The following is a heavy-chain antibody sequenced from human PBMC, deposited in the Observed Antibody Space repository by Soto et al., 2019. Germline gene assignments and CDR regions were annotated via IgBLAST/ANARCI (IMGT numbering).Heavy chain of an antibody. V-gene: IGHV3-30-3*01. CDR3: ARGRRLHLGELSLLSGFDY. CDR2: ISYDGSNK. Sequence: QVQLVESGGGVVQPGRSLRLSCAASGFTFSSYAMPWVRQAPGKGLEWVAVISYDGSNKYYADSVKGRFTISRDNSKNTLYLQMNSLRAEDTAVYYCARGRRLHLGELSLLSGFDYWGQGTLVTVSS. D-gene: IGHD3-16*02. J-gene: IGHJ4*02. CDR1: GFTFSSYA.